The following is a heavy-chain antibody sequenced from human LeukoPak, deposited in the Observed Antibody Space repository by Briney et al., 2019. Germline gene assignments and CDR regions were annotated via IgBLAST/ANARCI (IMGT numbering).Heavy chain of an antibody. CDR3: ARGRKSAAGKKNWFDP. CDR2: INHSGST. D-gene: IGHD6-13*01. J-gene: IGHJ5*02. CDR1: GGSFSGYY. Sequence: PSEALSLTCAVYGGSFSGYYWSWIRQPPGKGLEWIGEINHSGSTNYNPSLKSRVTISVDTSKNQFFLKLSSVTAADTAVYYCARGRKSAAGKKNWFDPWGQGTLVTVSS. V-gene: IGHV4-34*01.